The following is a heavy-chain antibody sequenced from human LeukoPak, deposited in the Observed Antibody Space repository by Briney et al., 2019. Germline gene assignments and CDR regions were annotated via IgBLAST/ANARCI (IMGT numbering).Heavy chain of an antibody. CDR1: GGSFSGYY. J-gene: IGHJ4*02. D-gene: IGHD4-17*01. CDR2: INHSGST. V-gene: IGHV4-34*01. CDR3: ARGDDYGGNSRYDY. Sequence: PSETLSLTCAVYGGSFSGYYWSWIRQPPGKGLEWIGEINHSGSTNYNPSLKSRVTISVDTSKNQFSLKLSSVTAADTAVYYCARGDDYGGNSRYDYWGQGTLVTVSS.